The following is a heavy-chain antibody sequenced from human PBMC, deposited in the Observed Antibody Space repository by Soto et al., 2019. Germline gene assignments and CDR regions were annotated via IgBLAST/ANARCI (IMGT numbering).Heavy chain of an antibody. Sequence: QVQLVQSGAEVKKPGSSVKVSCKASGGTFSSYSINWGRQAPGQGLEWMGEIIPIFGTANYAQTFQGRVTITADESTSTAYMEMSSLRSEDTAVYYCARDGGRHSGGIDYWGQGTLVTVSS. CDR2: IIPIFGTA. CDR1: GGTFSSYS. V-gene: IGHV1-69*01. J-gene: IGHJ4*02. CDR3: ARDGGRHSGGIDY. D-gene: IGHD1-26*01.